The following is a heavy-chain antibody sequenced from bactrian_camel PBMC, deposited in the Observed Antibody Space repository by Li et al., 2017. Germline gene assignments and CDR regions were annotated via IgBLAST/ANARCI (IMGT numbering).Heavy chain of an antibody. CDR1: ENAFSAFC. Sequence: VQLVESGGGSVQAGESLTISCAVSENAFSAFCMGWFRQFPGKEREGVAAIDRDGSTTYDESVKGRFTISQDSAENTLYLQMNSLNADDSAMYYCAAAFQPSNECLLIESRYRNWGQGTQVTVS. J-gene: IGHJ4*01. V-gene: IGHV3S53*01. CDR2: IDRDGST. D-gene: IGHD1*01. CDR3: AAAFQPSNECLLIESRYRN.